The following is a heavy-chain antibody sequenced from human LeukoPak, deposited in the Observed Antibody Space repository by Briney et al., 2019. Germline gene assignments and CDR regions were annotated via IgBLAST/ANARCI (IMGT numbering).Heavy chain of an antibody. CDR2: IYHSGST. Sequence: SETLSLTCTVSGYSISSGYYWGWIRQPPGKGLEWFGSIYHSGSTYYNPSLKSRVIISVDTSKNQFSLKLSSVTAADTAVYYCARLKVTQGAFDIWGQGTMVTVSS. J-gene: IGHJ3*02. CDR1: GYSISSGYY. V-gene: IGHV4-38-2*02. CDR3: ARLKVTQGAFDI. D-gene: IGHD2-21*02.